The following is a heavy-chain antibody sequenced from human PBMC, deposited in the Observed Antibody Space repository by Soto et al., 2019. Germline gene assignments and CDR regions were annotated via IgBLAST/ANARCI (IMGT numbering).Heavy chain of an antibody. CDR3: AGTTSRQWYYMDV. J-gene: IGHJ6*03. V-gene: IGHV6-1*01. CDR2: TYYRSRWYN. D-gene: IGHD1-7*01. Sequence: QVQLQQSGPGLVKPSQTLSLTCAISGDSVSSNSAAWNWIRQSPSLGLEWLGRTYYRSRWYNDYTLYVKSRIPLNPDTSTNQFSLHLNSVTPEDTAVYYCAGTTSRQWYYMDVWGKGTTVTVSS. CDR1: GDSVSSNSAA.